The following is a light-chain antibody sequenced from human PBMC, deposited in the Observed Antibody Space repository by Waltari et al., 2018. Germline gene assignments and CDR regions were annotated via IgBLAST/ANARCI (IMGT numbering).Light chain of an antibody. J-gene: IGKJ1*01. CDR3: QQSYSTPWT. CDR2: AAS. V-gene: IGKV1-39*01. CDR1: HRISSY. Sequence: DIQMTQSPASLSASVGDRVTITCRASHRISSYLNWYQQSPGKAPRLLIYAASILQSGVPSRFSGSGSGTDFTLIISSLQPEDFATDYCQQSYSTPWTFGQGTNVEIK.